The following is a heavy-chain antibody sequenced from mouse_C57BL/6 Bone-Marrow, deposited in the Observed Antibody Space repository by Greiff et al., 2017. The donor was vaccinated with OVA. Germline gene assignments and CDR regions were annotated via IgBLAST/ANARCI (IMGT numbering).Heavy chain of an antibody. V-gene: IGHV14-4*01. CDR2: IDPENGDT. D-gene: IGHD1-1*01. CDR3: TTFLITTVVPYYFDY. J-gene: IGHJ2*01. Sequence: EVQLQQSGAELVRPGASVKLSCTASGFNIKDDYMHWVKQRPEQGLEWIGWIDPENGDTEYASKFQGKATITADTSSNTAYLQLSSLTSEDTAVYYCTTFLITTVVPYYFDYWGQGTTLTVSS. CDR1: GFNIKDDY.